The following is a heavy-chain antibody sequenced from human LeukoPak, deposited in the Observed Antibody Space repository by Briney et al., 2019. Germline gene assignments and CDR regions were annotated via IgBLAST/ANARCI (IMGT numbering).Heavy chain of an antibody. CDR2: ISGDGGST. Sequence: GGSLRLSCAASGFTFTTSWMHWVRQAPGKGLEWVSLISGDGGSTYYADSVKGRFTISRDNAKNSLYLQMNSLRAEDTAVYYCARDYEYYGSGSYPSGGYYFDYWGQGTLVTVSS. J-gene: IGHJ4*02. CDR1: GFTFTTSW. V-gene: IGHV3-43*02. CDR3: ARDYEYYGSGSYPSGGYYFDY. D-gene: IGHD3-10*01.